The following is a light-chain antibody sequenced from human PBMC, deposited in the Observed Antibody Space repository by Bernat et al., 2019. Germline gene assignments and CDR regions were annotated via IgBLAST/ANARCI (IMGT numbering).Light chain of an antibody. CDR2: GAS. J-gene: IGKJ4*01. CDR3: QQYDRYPLA. Sequence: DIQMTQSPSSLSASVGDRVTITCRATQAISKYLAWVQQKPGKAPKSLIYGASTLFSGVPSRFSGSGSETDFTLTISSLQPEDSATYYCQQYDRYPLAFGGGTNVEVK. CDR1: QAISKY. V-gene: IGKV1-16*01.